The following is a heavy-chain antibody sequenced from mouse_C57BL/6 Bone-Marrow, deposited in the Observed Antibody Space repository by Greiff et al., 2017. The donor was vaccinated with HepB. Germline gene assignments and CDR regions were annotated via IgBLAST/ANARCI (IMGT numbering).Heavy chain of an antibody. J-gene: IGHJ3*01. V-gene: IGHV1-62-2*01. CDR2: FYPGSGSI. D-gene: IGHD2-5*01. CDR3: AIHEGRYINYVSWFAY. Sequence: VQLQQSGAELVKPGASVKLSCKASGYTFTEYTIHWVKQRPGQGLEWIGWFYPGSGSIKYNEKFKDKATLTAYKSSSTVYMELSRLTSEDSAVYFCAIHEGRYINYVSWFAYWGQGTLVTVSA. CDR1: GYTFTEYT.